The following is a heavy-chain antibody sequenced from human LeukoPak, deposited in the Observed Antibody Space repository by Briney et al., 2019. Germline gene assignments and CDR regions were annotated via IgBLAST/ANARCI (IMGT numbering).Heavy chain of an antibody. J-gene: IGHJ4*02. CDR3: ARQGLAAAGPPTIGY. CDR1: GYSFTSYW. CDR2: IYPGDSDT. Sequence: GESLKISCKDSGYSFTSYWIGWVRQMPGKGLEWMGIIYPGDSDTRYSPSFQGQVTISADKSISTAYLQWSSLKASDTAMYYCARQGLAAAGPPTIGYWGQGTLVTVSS. V-gene: IGHV5-51*01. D-gene: IGHD6-13*01.